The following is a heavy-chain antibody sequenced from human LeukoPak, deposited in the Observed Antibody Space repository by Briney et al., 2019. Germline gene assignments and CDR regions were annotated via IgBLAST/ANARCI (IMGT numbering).Heavy chain of an antibody. Sequence: GRSLRLSCAASGFTFSNAWMSWVRQAPGKGLEWVGRIKSKTDGGTTDYAAPVKGRFTISRDDSKNTLYLQMNSLKTEDTAVYYCTTGEWELPFDYWGQGTLVTVSS. V-gene: IGHV3-15*01. D-gene: IGHD1-26*01. CDR3: TTGEWELPFDY. CDR1: GFTFSNAW. CDR2: IKSKTDGGTT. J-gene: IGHJ4*02.